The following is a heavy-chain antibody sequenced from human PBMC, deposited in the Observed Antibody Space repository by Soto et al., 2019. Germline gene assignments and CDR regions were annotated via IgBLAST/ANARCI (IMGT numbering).Heavy chain of an antibody. Sequence: SETLSLTCTVSGGSISSSSYYWGWIRQPPGKGLEWIGSIYYSGSTYYNPSLKSRVTISVDTSKNQFSLKLSSVTAADTAVYYCARHSTDYCDSSGYPNDAFDIWGQGTMVTVSS. J-gene: IGHJ3*02. CDR2: IYYSGST. V-gene: IGHV4-39*01. D-gene: IGHD3-22*01. CDR1: GGSISSSSYY. CDR3: ARHSTDYCDSSGYPNDAFDI.